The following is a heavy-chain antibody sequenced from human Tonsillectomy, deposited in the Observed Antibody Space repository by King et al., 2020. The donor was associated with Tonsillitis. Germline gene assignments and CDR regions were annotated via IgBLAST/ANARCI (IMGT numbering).Heavy chain of an antibody. J-gene: IGHJ4*02. CDR2: ISWNSGSI. CDR1: GFTFDDYA. Sequence: VQLVESGGGLVQPGKSLRLSCAASGFTFDDYAMHWVRQAPGKGLEWVSGISWNSGSIGYADSVKGRFTISRDNAKNSLYLQMNSLRAEDTALYYCAKEIALAVNGVDYWGQGTLVTVSS. V-gene: IGHV3-9*01. CDR3: AKEIALAVNGVDY. D-gene: IGHD6-19*01.